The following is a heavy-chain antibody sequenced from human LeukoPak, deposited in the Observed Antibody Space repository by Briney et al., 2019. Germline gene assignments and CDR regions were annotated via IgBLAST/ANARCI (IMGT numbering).Heavy chain of an antibody. CDR1: GFTFNNFW. J-gene: IGHJ4*02. CDR2: INGDGTSI. Sequence: GGSLRLSCAASGFTFNNFWMYWVRQAPGKGLVWVSRINGDGTSISYADFVKGRFAISRDNAKDALYLQMNSLRAEDTALYFCTRDFRNLGFDYWGQGTLVTVSS. V-gene: IGHV3-74*01. D-gene: IGHD1-14*01. CDR3: TRDFRNLGFDY.